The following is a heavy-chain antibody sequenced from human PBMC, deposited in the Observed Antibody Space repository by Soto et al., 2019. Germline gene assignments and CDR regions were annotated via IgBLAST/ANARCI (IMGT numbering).Heavy chain of an antibody. CDR1: GYTFTSYD. D-gene: IGHD3-3*01. CDR2: MNPNSGNT. CDR3: ARRTKRDRILDY. V-gene: IGHV1-8*01. Sequence: GASVKVSCKASGYTFTSYDINWVRQATGQGLEWMGWMNPNSGNTGYAQKFQGRVTMTRNTSISTAYMELSSLRSEDTAVYYCARRTKRDRILDYWGQGTLVTAPQ. J-gene: IGHJ4*02.